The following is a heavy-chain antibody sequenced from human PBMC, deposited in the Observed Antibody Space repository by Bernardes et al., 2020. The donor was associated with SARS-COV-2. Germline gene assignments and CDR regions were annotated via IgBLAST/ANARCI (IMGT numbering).Heavy chain of an antibody. D-gene: IGHD6-6*01. CDR2: ISNGGGRYT. V-gene: IGHV3-11*06. CDR1: GFTFSDYY. CDR3: ARESRYSSSSFILDY. J-gene: IGHJ4*02. Sequence: LRLSCAASGFTFSDYYMNWIRQAPGKGLEWVSYISNGGGRYTNYADSVKGRFTISRDVAKNSLYLQMNSLRAEDTAVYYCARESRYSSSSFILDYWGQGTLVTVSS.